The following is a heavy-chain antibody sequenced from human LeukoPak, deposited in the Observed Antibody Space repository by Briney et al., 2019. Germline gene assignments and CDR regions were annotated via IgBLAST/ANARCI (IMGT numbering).Heavy chain of an antibody. D-gene: IGHD3-22*01. CDR1: GFTVSRNY. CDR2: ISHSSSYI. Sequence: NTGGSLRLSCVASGFTVSRNYMNWVRQAPGKGLEWVSSISHSSSYIYYADSVKGRFTISRDNAKKSLYLQMNSLRAEDTAVYYCARAKFDSSGYYYSGFDIWGQGTMVTVSS. J-gene: IGHJ3*02. CDR3: ARAKFDSSGYYYSGFDI. V-gene: IGHV3-21*01.